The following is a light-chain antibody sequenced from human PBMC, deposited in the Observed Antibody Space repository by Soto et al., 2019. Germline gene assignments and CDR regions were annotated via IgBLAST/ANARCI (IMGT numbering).Light chain of an antibody. Sequence: IQMTQAASTLSASVGDRVAITCRASQSIGIWLAWYQKKPGKAPRFLIYKASTLQTGVPSRFSGSGSGTEFTLTISSLQPDDFATYYCQQYNDYSWTFGQGTKVEIK. CDR1: QSIGIW. CDR2: KAS. V-gene: IGKV1-5*03. J-gene: IGKJ1*01. CDR3: QQYNDYSWT.